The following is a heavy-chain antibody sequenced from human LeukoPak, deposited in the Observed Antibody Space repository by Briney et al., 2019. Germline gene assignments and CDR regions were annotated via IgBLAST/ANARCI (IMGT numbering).Heavy chain of an antibody. D-gene: IGHD1-26*01. CDR1: VDSVSSNSAA. J-gene: IGHJ4*02. CDR2: TYYKSKWYK. CDR3: ARGGPWDLPVGKFDY. V-gene: IGHV6-1*01. Sequence: SQTLSLTCDISVDSVSSNSAAWNWIRQSPSRGLEWLGRTYYKSKWYKDYAGSVNSRITINPDTSKNQFSLQLNSVTPEDTAVYYCARGGPWDLPVGKFDYWGQGTLVTVSS.